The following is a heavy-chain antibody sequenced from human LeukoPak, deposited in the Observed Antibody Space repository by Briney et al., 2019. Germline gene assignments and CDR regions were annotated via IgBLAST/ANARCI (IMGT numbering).Heavy chain of an antibody. Sequence: QPGGSLRLSCAASGFSFTNYWMFWVRQAPGKGLVWVSGINPDGSTTTYADSVKGRFTISRENAKSTLYLHMNILRVEDTAVYYCARGRYGDYHWGQGILVTVSS. D-gene: IGHD4-17*01. V-gene: IGHV3-74*01. CDR3: ARGRYGDYH. J-gene: IGHJ4*02. CDR2: INPDGSTT. CDR1: GFSFTNYW.